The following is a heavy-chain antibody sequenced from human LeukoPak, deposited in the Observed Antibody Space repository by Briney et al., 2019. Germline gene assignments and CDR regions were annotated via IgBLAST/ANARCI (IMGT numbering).Heavy chain of an antibody. Sequence: GASVKVSCKASGYIFTDYYLHWVRQAPGRGLEWMAWINPKSGGTKCAQKFQGRVTMTRDTSISTAYMELSRLRSDDTAVYYCAREAGVVAANYYYYGMDVWGQGTTVTVSS. CDR2: INPKSGGT. J-gene: IGHJ6*02. CDR3: AREAGVVAANYYYYGMDV. CDR1: GYIFTDYY. V-gene: IGHV1-2*02. D-gene: IGHD2-15*01.